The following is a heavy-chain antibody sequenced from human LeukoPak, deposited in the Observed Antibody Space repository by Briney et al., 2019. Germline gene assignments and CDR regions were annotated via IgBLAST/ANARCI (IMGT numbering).Heavy chain of an antibody. V-gene: IGHV1-69*13. CDR1: GGTFSIYA. J-gene: IGHJ4*02. CDR3: ARDGYSYGYIHFDY. D-gene: IGHD5-18*01. Sequence: ASVNVSCKASGGTFSIYAISWVRQAPGQGLEWMGGIIPIFGTANYAQKFQGRVTITADESTSTAYMELSSLRSEDTAVYYCARDGYSYGYIHFDYWGQGTLVTVSS. CDR2: IIPIFGTA.